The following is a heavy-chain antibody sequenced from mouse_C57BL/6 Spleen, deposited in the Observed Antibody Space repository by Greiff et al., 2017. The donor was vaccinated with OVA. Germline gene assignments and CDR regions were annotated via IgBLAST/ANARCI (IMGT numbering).Heavy chain of an antibody. CDR3: TSLYPFDY. D-gene: IGHD2-1*01. Sequence: VQLPPSWAELVRPGASVTLSCKASGYTFTAYEMHWVKQTPVHGLECIGSIDPETGGTAYNQKFKGKAILTADKSSSTAYMELRSLTSEDSAVYYCTSLYPFDYWGQGTTLTVSS. V-gene: IGHV1-15*01. CDR1: GYTFTAYE. CDR2: IDPETGGT. J-gene: IGHJ2*01.